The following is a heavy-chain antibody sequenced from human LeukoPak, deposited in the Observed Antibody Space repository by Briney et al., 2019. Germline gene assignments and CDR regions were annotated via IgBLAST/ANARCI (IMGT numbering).Heavy chain of an antibody. Sequence: GGSLRLSCAASGFTFSSYEMNWVRQAPGKGLEWVSYISSSGSTIYYADSVKGRFTISRDNAKNSLYLQMNSLRAEDTAVYYCAGGSPYDSSGPAPNWFDPWGQGTLVTVSS. CDR3: AGGSPYDSSGPAPNWFDP. J-gene: IGHJ5*02. D-gene: IGHD3-22*01. V-gene: IGHV3-48*03. CDR2: ISSSGSTI. CDR1: GFTFSSYE.